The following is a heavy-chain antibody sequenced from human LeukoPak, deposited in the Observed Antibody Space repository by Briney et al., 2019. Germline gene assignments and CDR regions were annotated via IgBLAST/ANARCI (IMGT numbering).Heavy chain of an antibody. J-gene: IGHJ4*02. CDR1: GYSISSGYY. D-gene: IGHD1-26*01. Sequence: PSETVSLTCTVSGYSISSGYYWGWIRQPPGKGLEWIGSIYHSGNTYYNPSLQSRVTISVDTSKNQFSLKLSSVTAADTAVYYCARFSKTLVGATGGDYWGQGTLVTVSS. CDR3: ARFSKTLVGATGGDY. CDR2: IYHSGNT. V-gene: IGHV4-38-2*02.